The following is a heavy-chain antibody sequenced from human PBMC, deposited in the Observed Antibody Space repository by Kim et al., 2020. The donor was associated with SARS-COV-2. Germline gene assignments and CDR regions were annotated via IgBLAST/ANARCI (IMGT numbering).Heavy chain of an antibody. Sequence: NNAEKFQGRVTITADESTSTAYMELSSLRSEDTAVYYCARRDSGWYYFDYWGQGTLVTVSS. CDR3: ARRDSGWYYFDY. V-gene: IGHV1-69*01. J-gene: IGHJ4*02. D-gene: IGHD6-19*01.